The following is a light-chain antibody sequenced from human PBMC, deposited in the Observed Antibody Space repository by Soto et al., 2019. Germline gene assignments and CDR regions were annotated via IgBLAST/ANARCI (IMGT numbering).Light chain of an antibody. CDR2: DAS. V-gene: IGKV1D-13*01. CDR1: QGSGRA. CDR3: QQYDNLPRK. Sequence: AIQFSQCPSSLSASVGDRVTITCRASQGSGRALAWYQQKAGNDPKLLIYDASSLESGVPSRLSGSGSGTDFTLNISRLQPEDFATYYCQQYDNLPRKFGQGTKLDIK. J-gene: IGKJ1*01.